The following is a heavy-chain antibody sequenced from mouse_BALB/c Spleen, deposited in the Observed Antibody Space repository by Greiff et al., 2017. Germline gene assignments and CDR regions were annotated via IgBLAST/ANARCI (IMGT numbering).Heavy chain of an antibody. J-gene: IGHJ3*01. V-gene: IGHV1S81*02. CDR2: INPSNGRT. CDR3: ASHGYTFAY. D-gene: IGHD2-2*01. Sequence: QVQLQQPGAELVKPGASVKLSCKASGYTFTSYWMHWVKQRPGQGLEWIGEINPSNGRTNYNEKFKSKATLTVDKSSSTAYMQLSSLTSEDSAVYYCASHGYTFAYWGQGTLVTVSA. CDR1: GYTFTSYW.